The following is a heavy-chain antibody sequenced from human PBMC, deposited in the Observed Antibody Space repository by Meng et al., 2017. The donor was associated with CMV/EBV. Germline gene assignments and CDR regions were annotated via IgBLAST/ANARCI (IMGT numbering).Heavy chain of an antibody. CDR1: GFTFSSYA. Sequence: GGSLRLSCAASGFTFSSYAMHWVRQAPGKGLEWVAVISYDGSNKYYADSVKGRFTISRDNSKNTLYLQMNSLRAEDTAVYYCARDAGQGIAAADDYWGQGTLVTVSS. CDR2: ISYDGSNK. D-gene: IGHD6-13*01. V-gene: IGHV3-30-3*01. CDR3: ARDAGQGIAAADDY. J-gene: IGHJ4*02.